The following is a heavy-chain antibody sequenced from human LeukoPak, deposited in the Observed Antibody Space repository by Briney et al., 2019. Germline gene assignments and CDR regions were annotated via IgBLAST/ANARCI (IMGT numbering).Heavy chain of an antibody. J-gene: IGHJ3*02. CDR3: ARDPRGDLYAFDI. D-gene: IGHD2-21*02. Sequence: PWASVKVSCKASGGTFSSYTISWVRQAPGQGLEWMGWINPNSGGTNYAQKFQGRVTMTRDTSISTAYMELSRLRSDDTAVYYCARDPRGDLYAFDIWGQGTMVTVSS. CDR2: INPNSGGT. CDR1: GGTFSSYT. V-gene: IGHV1-2*02.